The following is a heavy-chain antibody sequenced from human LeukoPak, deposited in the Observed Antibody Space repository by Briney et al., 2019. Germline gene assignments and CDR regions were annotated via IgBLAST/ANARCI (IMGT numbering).Heavy chain of an antibody. CDR2: INHSGST. V-gene: IGHV4-34*01. J-gene: IGHJ4*02. D-gene: IGHD3-3*01. CDR1: GGSFSGYY. Sequence: PSETLSLTCAVYGGSFSGYYWSWIRQPPGKGLEWIGEINHSGSTNYNPSLKSRVTISVDTSKNQFSLKPSSVTAADTAVYYCARHPKTFYDFWSGYSPSDYFDYWGQGTLVTVSS. CDR3: ARHPKTFYDFWSGYSPSDYFDY.